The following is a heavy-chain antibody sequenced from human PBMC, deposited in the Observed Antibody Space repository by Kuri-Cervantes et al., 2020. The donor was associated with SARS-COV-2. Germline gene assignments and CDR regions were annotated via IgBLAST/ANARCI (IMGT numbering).Heavy chain of an antibody. J-gene: IGHJ6*02. Sequence: GGSLRLSCKGSGYSFTSYWISWVRQMPGKGLEWMGIIYPGDSDTRYSPSFQGQVTISADKSISTAYLQWSSLKASDTAMYYCARGGGSPKWGQKNYYYYYGMDVWGQGTTVTVSS. V-gene: IGHV5-51*01. CDR2: IYPGDSDT. CDR3: ARGGGSPKWGQKNYYYYYGMDV. CDR1: GYSFTSYW. D-gene: IGHD1-26*01.